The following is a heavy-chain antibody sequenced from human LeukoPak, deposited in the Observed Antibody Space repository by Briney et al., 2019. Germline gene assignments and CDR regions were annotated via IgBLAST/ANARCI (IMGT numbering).Heavy chain of an antibody. J-gene: IGHJ4*02. CDR3: VRDYCSGVTCYSGY. Sequence: GGSLRLSCAASGFTFSSYWMSWVRQAPGKGLEWMANIKQDGSEKYYVDSVKGRFTISRDNAKNSLYLQMNSLRAEDTAVYYCVRDYCSGVTCYSGYWGQGALVTVSS. CDR2: IKQDGSEK. D-gene: IGHD2-15*01. V-gene: IGHV3-7*05. CDR1: GFTFSSYW.